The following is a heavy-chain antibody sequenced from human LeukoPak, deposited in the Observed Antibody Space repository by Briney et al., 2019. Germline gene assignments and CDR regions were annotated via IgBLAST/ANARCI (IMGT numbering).Heavy chain of an antibody. CDR2: IYTSGST. CDR3: ARHKHLLGTRYYYYMDV. V-gene: IGHV4-4*09. J-gene: IGHJ6*03. Sequence: LRLSCAASGFTFSRHAMSWVRQAPGKGLEWIGYIYTSGSTNYNPSLKSRVTISVDTSKNQFSLKLSSVTAADTAVYYCARHKHLLGTRYYYYMDVWGKGTTVTVSS. CDR1: GFTFSRHA. D-gene: IGHD3-16*01.